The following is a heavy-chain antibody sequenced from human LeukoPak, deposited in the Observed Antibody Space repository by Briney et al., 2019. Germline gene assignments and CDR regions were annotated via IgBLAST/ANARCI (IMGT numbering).Heavy chain of an antibody. D-gene: IGHD2/OR15-2a*01. J-gene: IGHJ5*02. Sequence: GGSLRLSCAASGDIISSSAMSCVPHAPGKGLEWGSAINGRGDNTYYADFVKGRFTISRDNSKSTVYLQMNSLRTDDTAVYYCAKDRVSPGFNWFDPWGQGTLVTVSS. V-gene: IGHV3-23*01. CDR2: INGRGDNT. CDR3: AKDRVSPGFNWFDP. CDR1: GDIISSSA.